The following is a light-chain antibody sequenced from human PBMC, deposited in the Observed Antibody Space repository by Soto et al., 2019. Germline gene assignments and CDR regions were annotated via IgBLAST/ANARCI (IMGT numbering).Light chain of an antibody. CDR2: DAT. CDR1: QSVNNF. Sequence: ETLLTQSPATLSLSPGERATLSCRASQSVNNFLAWYQQKPGQPPRLLNYDATYRAAGIPTWFSGSVSGTYCTLTTSSLEPDDFAVYYCQQRGSRPSTFGHGTKVEIK. CDR3: QQRGSRPST. V-gene: IGKV3-11*01. J-gene: IGKJ3*01.